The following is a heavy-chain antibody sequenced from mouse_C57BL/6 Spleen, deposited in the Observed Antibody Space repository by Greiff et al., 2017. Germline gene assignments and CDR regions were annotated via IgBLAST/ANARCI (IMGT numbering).Heavy chain of an antibody. D-gene: IGHD1-1*01. CDR2: IDPNSGGT. V-gene: IGHV1-72*01. J-gene: IGHJ1*03. CDR1: GYTFTSYW. Sequence: VQLQQPGAELVKPGASVKLSCKASGYTFTSYWMHWVKQRPGRGLEWIGRIDPNSGGTKYNEKFKSKATLTVDKPSSTAYMPLSSLTSEDSAVYYCARWDYGSSYGYFDVWGTGTTVTVSS. CDR3: ARWDYGSSYGYFDV.